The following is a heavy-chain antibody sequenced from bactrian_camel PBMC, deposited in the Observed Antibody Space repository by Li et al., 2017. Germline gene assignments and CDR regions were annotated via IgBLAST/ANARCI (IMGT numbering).Heavy chain of an antibody. J-gene: IGHJ4*01. CDR1: GFTFRQFD. V-gene: IGHV3-1*01. D-gene: IGHD1*01. CDR2: ITYSDDSA. Sequence: VQLVESGGDLVHTGGSVRLSCAASGFTFRQFDISWVRQAPGKGLEWVSTITYSDDSANYADSVKDRFIISHDNAKNTLYLQMNNLKTEDTAVYYCAAGRRMLTCVWNYWGQGTQVTVS. CDR3: AAGRRMLTCVWNY.